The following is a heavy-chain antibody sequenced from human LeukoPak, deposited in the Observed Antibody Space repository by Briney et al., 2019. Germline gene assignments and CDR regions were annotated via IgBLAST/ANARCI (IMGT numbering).Heavy chain of an antibody. CDR2: INGDGLTT. J-gene: IGHJ4*02. Sequence: GGSLRLSCAASEFTLSSYWMHLVRQAPGKGLVWVSRINGDGLTTNYADSVKGRFTISRDIAKNTLYLLVNSLRADDTAVDFCARDNSGYGNFDYWAQGTLVTVSS. CDR1: EFTLSSYW. CDR3: ARDNSGYGNFDY. D-gene: IGHD3-9*01. V-gene: IGHV3-74*01.